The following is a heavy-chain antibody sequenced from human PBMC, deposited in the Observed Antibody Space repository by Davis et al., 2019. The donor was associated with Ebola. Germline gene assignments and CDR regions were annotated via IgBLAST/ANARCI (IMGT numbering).Heavy chain of an antibody. Sequence: ASVKVSCKASGYTFTSYAMHWVRQAPGQRLEWMGWINAGNGNTNYAQKLQGRVTMTTDTSTSTAYMELRSLRSDDTAVYYCARAPMITFGGVIVYYYYYGMDVWGQGTTVTVSS. CDR2: INAGNGNT. V-gene: IGHV1-3*01. J-gene: IGHJ6*02. CDR3: ARAPMITFGGVIVYYYYYGMDV. D-gene: IGHD3-16*02. CDR1: GYTFTSYA.